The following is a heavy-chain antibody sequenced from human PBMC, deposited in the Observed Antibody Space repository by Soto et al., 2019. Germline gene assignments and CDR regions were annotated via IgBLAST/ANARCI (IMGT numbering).Heavy chain of an antibody. CDR1: GGSISSYY. D-gene: IGHD3-22*01. CDR3: ARTYDGSGPNSGGYAFDI. V-gene: IGHV4-59*01. J-gene: IGHJ3*02. CDR2: IYYSGT. Sequence: QVQLQESGPGLVKPSETLSLTCSVSGGSISSYYWSWIRQPPGKGLEWIAYIYYSGTSYNPSLKSPVSIYLDTSKNQFSLKLSSVTAADTAVYYCARTYDGSGPNSGGYAFDIWGQGTMVTVSS.